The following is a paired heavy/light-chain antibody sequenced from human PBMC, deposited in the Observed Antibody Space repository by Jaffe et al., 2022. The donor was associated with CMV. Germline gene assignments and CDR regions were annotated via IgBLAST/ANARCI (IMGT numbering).Heavy chain of an antibody. J-gene: IGHJ6*02. CDR1: GFTFSSYA. D-gene: IGHD6-13*01. CDR3: AKATHSSSWPYYYYYGMDV. V-gene: IGHV3-23*01. CDR2: ISGSGGST. Sequence: EVQLLESGGGLVQPGGSLRLSCAASGFTFSSYAMSWVRQAPGKGLEWVSAISGSGGSTYYADSVKGRFTISRDNSKNTLYLQMNSLRAEDTAVYYCAKATHSSSWPYYYYYGMDVWGQGTTVTVSS.
Light chain of an antibody. Sequence: IQLTQSPSSLSASVGDRVTITCRASQGISSYLAWYQQKPGKAPKLLIYAASTLQSGVPSRFSGSGSGTDFTLTISSLQPEDFATYYCQQLNGSFGPGTKVDIK. CDR2: AAS. CDR1: QGISSY. CDR3: QQLNGS. J-gene: IGKJ3*01. V-gene: IGKV1-9*01.